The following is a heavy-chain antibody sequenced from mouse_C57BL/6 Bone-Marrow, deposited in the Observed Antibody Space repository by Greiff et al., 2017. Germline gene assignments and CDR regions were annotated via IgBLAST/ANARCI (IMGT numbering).Heavy chain of an antibody. D-gene: IGHD2-4*01. V-gene: IGHV1-26*01. CDR1: GYTFTDYY. CDR2: INPNNGGT. CDR3: AKLYYDYDEGFDY. J-gene: IGHJ2*01. Sequence: VQLQQSGPELVKPGASVKISCKASGYTFTDYYMNWVKQSHGKSLEWIGDINPNNGGTSYNQKFKGKATLTVDKSSSTAYMELRSLTSEDSAVYYCAKLYYDYDEGFDYWGQGTTLTVSS.